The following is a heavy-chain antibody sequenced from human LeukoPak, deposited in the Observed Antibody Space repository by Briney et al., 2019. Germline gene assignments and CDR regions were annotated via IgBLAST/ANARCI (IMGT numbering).Heavy chain of an antibody. Sequence: PGGSLRLSCAASGFTFSSYGIHWVRQAPGKGLEWVAVISYDGSNKYYADSVKGRFTISRDNSKNTLYPQMNSLRAEDTAVYYCAKEGAGYRSGGSCYSDGMDVWGQGTTVTVSS. D-gene: IGHD2-15*01. CDR2: ISYDGSNK. J-gene: IGHJ6*02. CDR3: AKEGAGYRSGGSCYSDGMDV. V-gene: IGHV3-30*18. CDR1: GFTFSSYG.